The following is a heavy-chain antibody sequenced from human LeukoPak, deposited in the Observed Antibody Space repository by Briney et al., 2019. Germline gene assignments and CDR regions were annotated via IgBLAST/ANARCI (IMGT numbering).Heavy chain of an antibody. CDR3: ARGAGRYYYYMDV. D-gene: IGHD3-10*01. J-gene: IGHJ6*03. CDR2: IYYSGST. Sequence: PSETLSLTCTVSGGSISSYYWSWIRQPPGKGLEWIGYIYYSGSTNYNPSLKSRVTISVDTSKNQFSLKLSSVTAADTAVYYCARGAGRYYYYMDVWGKGTTVTISS. CDR1: GGSISSYY. V-gene: IGHV4-59*01.